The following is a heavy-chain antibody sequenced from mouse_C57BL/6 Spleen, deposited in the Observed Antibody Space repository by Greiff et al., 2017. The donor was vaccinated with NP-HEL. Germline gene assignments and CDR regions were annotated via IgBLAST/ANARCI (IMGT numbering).Heavy chain of an antibody. V-gene: IGHV1-54*01. D-gene: IGHD2-5*01. Sequence: QVQLQQSGAELVSPGTSVKVSCKASGYAFTNYLIEWVKQRPGQGLEWIGVINPGSGGTNYTEKFKGQATLTADKSSSTAYMQLSSLTSEDSAVYFCARDYYSNYRYYAMDDWGQGTSVTVSS. CDR2: INPGSGGT. CDR3: ARDYYSNYRYYAMDD. CDR1: GYAFTNYL. J-gene: IGHJ4*01.